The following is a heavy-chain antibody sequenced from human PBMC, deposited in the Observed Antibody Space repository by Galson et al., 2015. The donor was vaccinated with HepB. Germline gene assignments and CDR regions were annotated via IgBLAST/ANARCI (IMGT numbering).Heavy chain of an antibody. Sequence: SLRLSCAASGFTFSSYAMGWVRQAPGKGLEWVSSMSGSVGSLHYADSVKGRFTISRDNSKNTLYLQMNSLEAEDTAIYYCALAWTNYWYFDLWGRGTLVTVSS. D-gene: IGHD3/OR15-3a*01. V-gene: IGHV3-23*01. CDR3: ALAWTNYWYFDL. CDR1: GFTFSSYA. J-gene: IGHJ2*01. CDR2: MSGSVGSL.